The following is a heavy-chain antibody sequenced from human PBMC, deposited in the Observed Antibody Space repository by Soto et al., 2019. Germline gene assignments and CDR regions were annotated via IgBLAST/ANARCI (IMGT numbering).Heavy chain of an antibody. CDR2: INQSGDET. J-gene: IGHJ4*02. CDR3: AKRRSRGGFVAH. D-gene: IGHD3-10*01. CDR1: EFTFSKDA. V-gene: IGHV3-23*01. Sequence: GSPRLSCAAPEFTFSKDAMTWVRQAPGKGLEWASSINQSGDETYHADSVKGRFTISRDNSKNTLYLQMSSLRAEDPAVYYCAKRRSRGGFVAHWARGTLV.